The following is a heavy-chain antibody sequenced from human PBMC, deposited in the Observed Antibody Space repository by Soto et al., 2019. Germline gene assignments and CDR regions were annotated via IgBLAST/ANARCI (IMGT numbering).Heavy chain of an antibody. J-gene: IGHJ6*02. D-gene: IGHD2-15*01. CDR3: ARVRDSFGLDV. Sequence: TLALTCNVYGGSIPGAYYWNWLRQHPGKGLEWIGSIHYRGTTDYNPSLKSRITISLDRSKNQFALKLSSVTAADTAVYYCARVRDSFGLDVWGQGTTVTVS. CDR2: IHYRGTT. V-gene: IGHV4-31*03. CDR1: GGSIPGAYY.